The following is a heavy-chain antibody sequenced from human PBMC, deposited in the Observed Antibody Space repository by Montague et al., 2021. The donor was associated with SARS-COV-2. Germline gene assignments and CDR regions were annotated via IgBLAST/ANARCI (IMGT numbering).Heavy chain of an antibody. J-gene: IGHJ3*02. V-gene: IGHV4-31*03. CDR2: IYYSGST. CDR3: ARVQGITMIVVVIGAFDI. Sequence: TLSLTCTVSGGSISSGGYYWSWIRQHPGKGLEWIGYIYYSGSTYYNPSLKSRVTISVDTSKNQFSLKLSSVTAADTAVYYCARVQGITMIVVVIGAFDIWGQRDNGHRLF. D-gene: IGHD3-22*01. CDR1: GGSISSGGYY.